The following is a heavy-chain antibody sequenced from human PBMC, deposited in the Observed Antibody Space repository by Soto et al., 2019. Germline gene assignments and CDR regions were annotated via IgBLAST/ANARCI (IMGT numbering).Heavy chain of an antibody. J-gene: IGHJ3*02. CDR1: GGSISSGGYY. Sequence: QVQLQESGPRLVKPSQTLSLTCTVSGGSISSGGYYWSWIRQHPGKGLEWIGYIYYSGSTYYNPSLKSRVTISVDTSKNQFSLKLSSVTAADTAVYYCARETLRNHHAFDIWGQGTMVTVSS. V-gene: IGHV4-31*03. CDR3: ARETLRNHHAFDI. CDR2: IYYSGST. D-gene: IGHD4-17*01.